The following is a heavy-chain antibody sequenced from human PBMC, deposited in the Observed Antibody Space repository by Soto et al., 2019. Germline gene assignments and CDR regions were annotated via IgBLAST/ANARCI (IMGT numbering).Heavy chain of an antibody. J-gene: IGHJ4*02. CDR2: IYHSGST. CDR3: ARDRYYYDSEGYYYFFDY. CDR1: GDSISNSNYY. D-gene: IGHD3-22*01. Sequence: SETLSLTCTVSGDSISNSNYYWSWIRQHPGKGLEWIGYIYHSGSTYYNPSLESRLTISVDTSKNQFSLKLRSVTAADTAVYYCARDRYYYDSEGYYYFFDYWGRGTLVTV. V-gene: IGHV4-31*03.